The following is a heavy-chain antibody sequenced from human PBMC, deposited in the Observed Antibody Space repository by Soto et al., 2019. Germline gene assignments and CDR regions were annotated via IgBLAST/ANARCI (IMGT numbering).Heavy chain of an antibody. CDR2: ISYDGSNK. D-gene: IGHD5-18*01. V-gene: IGHV3-30-3*01. CDR1: GFTFSSYA. Sequence: GGSLRLSCAASGFTFSSYAMHWVRQAPGKGLEWVAVISYDGSNKYYADSVKGRFTISRDNSKNTLYLQMNSLRAEDTAVYYCASGYSYGSYYYYGMDVWGQGTTVTVSS. CDR3: ASGYSYGSYYYYGMDV. J-gene: IGHJ6*02.